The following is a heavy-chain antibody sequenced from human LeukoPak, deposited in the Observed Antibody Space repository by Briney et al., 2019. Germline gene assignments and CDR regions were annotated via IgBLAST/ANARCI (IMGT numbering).Heavy chain of an antibody. CDR3: AKDTSIGKYCTNGVCSPFDY. J-gene: IGHJ4*02. CDR1: GFTFSSYA. CDR2: ISDSGDYT. D-gene: IGHD2-8*01. V-gene: IGHV3-23*01. Sequence: GGSLRLSCAGSGFTFSSYAMSWVRQAPGQGLEWVSIISDSGDYTSYADSVRGRFTISRDNSRNTLYLQMISLRPEDTAVYYCAKDTSIGKYCTNGVCSPFDYWGQGTLVTVSS.